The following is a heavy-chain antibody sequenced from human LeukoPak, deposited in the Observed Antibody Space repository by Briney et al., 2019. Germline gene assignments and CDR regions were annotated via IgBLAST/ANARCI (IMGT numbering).Heavy chain of an antibody. CDR3: ASVLKYQQLYYFDY. CDR1: GGSISSSSYY. CDR2: IYYSGST. Sequence: SETLSLTCTVSGGSISSSSYYWGWIRQPPGKGLEWIGSIYYSGSTYYNPSLKSRVTISVDTSKNQFSLKLSSVTAADTAVYYCASVLKYQQLYYFDYWGQGTLVTVSS. D-gene: IGHD2-2*01. J-gene: IGHJ4*02. V-gene: IGHV4-39*01.